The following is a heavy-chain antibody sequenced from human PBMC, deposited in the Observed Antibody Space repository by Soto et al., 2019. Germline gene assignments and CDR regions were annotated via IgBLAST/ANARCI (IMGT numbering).Heavy chain of an antibody. CDR2: INPNSGNI. J-gene: IGHJ4*02. D-gene: IGHD3-10*01. CDR3: ARGRASGSYYLLDY. CDR1: GDTFTTYD. V-gene: IGHV1-8*01. Sequence: ASVKVSCKASGDTFTTYDINWVRQATGHGLEWMGWINPNSGNIGYAQRFQGRVTMTRETATRTAYMEVSSQRSDDTAVYYFARGRASGSYYLLDYWGQGTLVTVSS.